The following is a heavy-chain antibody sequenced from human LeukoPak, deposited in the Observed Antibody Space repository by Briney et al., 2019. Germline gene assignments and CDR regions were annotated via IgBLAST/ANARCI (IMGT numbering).Heavy chain of an antibody. Sequence: SETLSLTCTVSGGSISGYYWSWIRQPPGKGLEWVGYISYSGSTNYNPSLKSRVTISVDTSKNQFSLKLSSVTAADTAIYYCARDPQDGGFDYWGQGTLVTVSS. CDR3: ARDPQDGGFDY. CDR1: GGSISGYY. CDR2: ISYSGST. J-gene: IGHJ4*02. V-gene: IGHV4-59*01.